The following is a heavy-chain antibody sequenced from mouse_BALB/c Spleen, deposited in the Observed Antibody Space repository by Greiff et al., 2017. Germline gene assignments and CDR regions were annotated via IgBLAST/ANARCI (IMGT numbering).Heavy chain of an antibody. D-gene: IGHD1-1*01. CDR3: ARSGYGSFDY. V-gene: IGHV5-17*02. Sequence: EVNLVESGGGLVQPGGSRKLSCAASGFSFSSFGMHWVRQAPEKGLEWVAYISSGSSTIYYADTVKGRFTISRDNPKNTLFLQMTSLRSADTARYYCARSGYGSFDYWGQGTTLTVAS. CDR2: ISSGSSTI. J-gene: IGHJ2*01. CDR1: GFSFSSFG.